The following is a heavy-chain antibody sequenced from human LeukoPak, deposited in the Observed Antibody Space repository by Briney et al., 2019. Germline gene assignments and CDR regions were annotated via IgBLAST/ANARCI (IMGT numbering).Heavy chain of an antibody. D-gene: IGHD3-16*02. CDR1: GDSVSSNIAA. CDR2: TYYRSKWSN. Sequence: SQTLSLTCAISGDSVSSNIAAWNWIRQSPSRGLEWLGRTYYRSKWSNDYAVSVKSRIIINPDVSKHQFSLQLSSVTPEDTAVYYCAKTGDYDYVWGTYRLTDYFDSWGQGTLVTVSS. V-gene: IGHV6-1*01. J-gene: IGHJ4*02. CDR3: AKTGDYDYVWGTYRLTDYFDS.